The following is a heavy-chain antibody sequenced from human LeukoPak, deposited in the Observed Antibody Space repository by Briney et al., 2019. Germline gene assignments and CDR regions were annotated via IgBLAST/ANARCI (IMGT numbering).Heavy chain of an antibody. V-gene: IGHV4-59*01. D-gene: IGHD1-26*01. CDR3: ARGGSIAGATPHDAFDI. J-gene: IGHJ3*02. CDR2: TYYSGST. Sequence: PSETLSLTCTVSAAPITSYYWSWIRKPPGTGLGWIGYTYYSGSTNYNPSLKSRVAISVDTSKNQVSLRLSSVTAADTAVYYCARGGSIAGATPHDAFDIWGQGTVVTVS. CDR1: AAPITSYY.